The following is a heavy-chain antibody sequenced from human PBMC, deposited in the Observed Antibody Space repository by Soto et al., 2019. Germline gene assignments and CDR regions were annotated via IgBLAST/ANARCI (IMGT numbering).Heavy chain of an antibody. CDR3: ARDRGSYALDY. CDR2: SSADNGNT. D-gene: IGHD1-26*01. V-gene: IGHV1-18*01. Sequence: QVQLVQSGAEVKKPGASVKVSCKASGYTFTNYGISWVRQAPGQGLEWMGWSSADNGNTNYAKKLQDRVTITTDTSTSTAYMELRRLRSDDTAVYYCARDRGSYALDYWGQGTLVTVSS. J-gene: IGHJ4*02. CDR1: GYTFTNYG.